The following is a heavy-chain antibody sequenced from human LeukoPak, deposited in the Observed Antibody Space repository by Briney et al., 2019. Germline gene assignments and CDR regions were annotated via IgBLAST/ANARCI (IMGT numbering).Heavy chain of an antibody. CDR2: ISGSGGST. V-gene: IGHV3-23*01. D-gene: IGHD2-21*01. CDR3: AKRGVVIRVILVGFHREAYYFDS. CDR1: GFTVSSNY. J-gene: IGHJ4*02. Sequence: GGSLRLSCAASGFTVSSNYMSWVRQAPGKGLERVSAISGSGGSTYYADSVKGRFTISRDNSKNTLYLQANSLRAEDTAVYFCAKRGVVIRVILVGFHREAYYFDSWGQGALVTVSS.